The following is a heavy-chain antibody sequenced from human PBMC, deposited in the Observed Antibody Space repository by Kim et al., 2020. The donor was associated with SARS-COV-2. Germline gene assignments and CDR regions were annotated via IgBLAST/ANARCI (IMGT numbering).Heavy chain of an antibody. D-gene: IGHD3-3*01. V-gene: IGHV3-21*01. CDR1: GFTFSSYS. Sequence: GGSLRLSCAASGFTFSSYSMNWVRQAPGKGMEWVSSISSSSSYIYYADSVKGRFTISRDNAKNSLYLQMNSLRAEDTAVYYCAREQRLSLRFLEWLLPLDYWGQGPLVTVSS. J-gene: IGHJ4*02. CDR2: ISSSSSYI. CDR3: AREQRLSLRFLEWLLPLDY.